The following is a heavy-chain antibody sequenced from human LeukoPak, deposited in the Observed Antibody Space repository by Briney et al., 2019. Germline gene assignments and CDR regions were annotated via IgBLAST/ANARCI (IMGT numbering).Heavy chain of an antibody. D-gene: IGHD3-10*01. CDR3: AKDPRTYYYGSGSHDY. CDR1: GFTFSSYA. J-gene: IGHJ4*02. CDR2: ISGSGGST. V-gene: IGHV3-23*01. Sequence: PGGSLRLSCAASGFTFSSYAMSWVRQAPGKGLEWVSAISGSGGSTYYADSVKGRFTISRDNSKNTLYLKMNSLRAEDTAVYYCAKDPRTYYYGSGSHDYWGQGTLVTVSS.